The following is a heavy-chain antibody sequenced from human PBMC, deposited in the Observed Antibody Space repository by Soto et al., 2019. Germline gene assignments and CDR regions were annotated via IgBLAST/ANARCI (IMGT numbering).Heavy chain of an antibody. Sequence: HGESLKISCKGSGYSFTSYWISWARQMPGKGLEWMGRIDPSDSYTNYSPSFQGHVTISADKSISTAYLQWSSLKASDTAMYYCARSKRYYAILTGLPYYYYGMDVWGQGTTVTVSS. CDR3: ARSKRYYAILTGLPYYYYGMDV. CDR2: IDPSDSYT. D-gene: IGHD3-9*01. J-gene: IGHJ6*02. V-gene: IGHV5-10-1*01. CDR1: GYSFTSYW.